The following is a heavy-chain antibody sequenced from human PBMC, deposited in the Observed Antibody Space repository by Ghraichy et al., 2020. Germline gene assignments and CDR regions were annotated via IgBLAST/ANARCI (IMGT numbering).Heavy chain of an antibody. D-gene: IGHD1-14*01. V-gene: IGHV3-30*18. CDR1: GFTFSNYG. CDR3: AKDTAYKTSHFDY. J-gene: IGHJ4*02. Sequence: GGSLRLSCAASGFTFSNYGMHWVRQAPGKGLEWVSFISYDGSDKYYAGSVKGRFTISRDNSKNTLYLQINSLRAEDTAVFYCAKDTAYKTSHFDYWGQGALVTVSS. CDR2: ISYDGSDK.